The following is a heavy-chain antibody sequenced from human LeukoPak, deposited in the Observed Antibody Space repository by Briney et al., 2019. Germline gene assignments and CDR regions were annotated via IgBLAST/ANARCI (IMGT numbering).Heavy chain of an antibody. V-gene: IGHV4-4*07. CDR1: GGSISSYY. CDR2: IYTSGST. Sequence: PSETLSLTCTVSGGSISSYYWSWIRQAAGQGLEWIGRIYTSGSTNYNPSLKSRVTMSVDTSKNQFSLKLRSVTAADTAVYYCARQTTRGYYYYMDVWRKGTTVTVSS. J-gene: IGHJ6*03. D-gene: IGHD1-14*01. CDR3: ARQTTRGYYYYMDV.